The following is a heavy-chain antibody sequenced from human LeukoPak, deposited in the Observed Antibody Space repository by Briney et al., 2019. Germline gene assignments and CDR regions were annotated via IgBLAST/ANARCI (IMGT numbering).Heavy chain of an antibody. D-gene: IGHD3-3*01. Sequence: QTGGSLRLSCAASGFTFSSYSMNWVRQAPGKGLEWVSYISSSSSTIYYADSVKGRFTISRDNSKNTLYLQMNSLRAEDTAVYYCAKDIVFWSDYDFWSGYGPDYWGQGTLVTVSS. J-gene: IGHJ4*02. CDR3: AKDIVFWSDYDFWSGYGPDY. CDR2: ISSSSSTI. CDR1: GFTFSSYS. V-gene: IGHV3-48*01.